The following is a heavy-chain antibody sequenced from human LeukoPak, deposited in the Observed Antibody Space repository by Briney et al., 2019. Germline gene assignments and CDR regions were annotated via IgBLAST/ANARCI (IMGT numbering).Heavy chain of an antibody. CDR3: AKPYYDYVWGSTNYYYYMDV. Sequence: GGSLRLSCAASGSTFSSYAMSWVRQAPGKGLEWVSAISGSGGSTYYADSVKGRFTISRDNSKNTLYLQMNSLRAEDTAVYYYAKPYYDYVWGSTNYYYYMDVWGKGTTVTVSS. D-gene: IGHD3-16*01. J-gene: IGHJ6*03. CDR2: ISGSGGST. V-gene: IGHV3-23*01. CDR1: GSTFSSYA.